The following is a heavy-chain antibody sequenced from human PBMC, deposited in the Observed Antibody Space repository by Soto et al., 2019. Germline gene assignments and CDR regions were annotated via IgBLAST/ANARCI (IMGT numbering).Heavy chain of an antibody. D-gene: IGHD1-26*01. CDR3: ARVVGALGHWFDP. Sequence: QVQLVQSGAEVKKPGASVKVSCKASGYNFNSYTISWVRQAPGQGLEWMGRISAYNGNTNYAQKLQGRVTMTTDTPTSTAYMGRRSLRSDDTAVYHCARVVGALGHWFDPWGQGTLVTVSS. J-gene: IGHJ5*02. V-gene: IGHV1-18*01. CDR2: ISAYNGNT. CDR1: GYNFNSYT.